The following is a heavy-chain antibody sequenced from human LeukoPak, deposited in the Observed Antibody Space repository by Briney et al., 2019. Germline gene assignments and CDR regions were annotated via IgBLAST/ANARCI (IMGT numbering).Heavy chain of an antibody. Sequence: GASVKVSCKASGGTFSGYAISWVRQAPGQGLEWMGGIIPVFGTANYAQKFQGRVTITADESTSTAYMELSSLRSEDTAVYYCAREGYSGYDPDAWGQGTLVTVSS. CDR2: IIPVFGTA. V-gene: IGHV1-69*01. D-gene: IGHD5-12*01. J-gene: IGHJ5*02. CDR3: AREGYSGYDPDA. CDR1: GGTFSGYA.